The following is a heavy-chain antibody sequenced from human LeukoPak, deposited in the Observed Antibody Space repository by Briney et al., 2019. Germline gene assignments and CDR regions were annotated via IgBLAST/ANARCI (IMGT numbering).Heavy chain of an antibody. CDR1: GFTFSSYA. V-gene: IGHV3-23*01. CDR2: ISGSGGST. D-gene: IGHD3-22*01. Sequence: GGSLRLSCAASGFTFSSYAMSWVRQAPGKGLEWVSAISGSGGSTYYADSVKGRFTISRDNSKNTLYLQMNSLRAKDTAVYYCAKGPYDSSGYYLDYWGQGTLVTVSS. J-gene: IGHJ4*02. CDR3: AKGPYDSSGYYLDY.